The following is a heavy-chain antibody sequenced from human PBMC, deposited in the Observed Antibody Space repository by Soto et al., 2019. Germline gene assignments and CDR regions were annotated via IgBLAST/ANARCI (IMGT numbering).Heavy chain of an antibody. D-gene: IGHD1-26*01. CDR1: GFTVSSNY. J-gene: IGHJ6*02. Sequence: EVQLVESGGGLVQPGGSLRLSCAASGFTVSSNYMSWVRQAPGKGLEWVSVIYSGGSTYYADSVKGRFTISRHNSKNTLYLQMNSLRAEDTAVYYCARMEGIVAPYYGMDVWGQGTTVTVSS. CDR3: ARMEGIVAPYYGMDV. V-gene: IGHV3-53*04. CDR2: IYSGGST.